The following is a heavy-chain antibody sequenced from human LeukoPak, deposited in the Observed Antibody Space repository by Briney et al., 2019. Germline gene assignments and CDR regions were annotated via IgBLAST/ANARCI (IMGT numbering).Heavy chain of an antibody. CDR1: GFTFSDYY. D-gene: IGHD3-16*01. CDR3: ARAASDYGDYPDY. CDR2: ISSSGSTI. J-gene: IGHJ4*02. Sequence: GGSLRLSRAASGFTFSDYYMSWIRQAPGKGLEWVSYISSSGSTIYYADSVKGRFTISRDNAKNSLYLQMNSLRAEDTAVYYCARAASDYGDYPDYWGQGTLVTVSS. V-gene: IGHV3-11*01.